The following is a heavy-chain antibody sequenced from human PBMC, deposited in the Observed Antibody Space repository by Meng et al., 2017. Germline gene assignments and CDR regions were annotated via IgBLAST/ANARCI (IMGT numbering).Heavy chain of an antibody. D-gene: IGHD3-3*01. J-gene: IGHJ6*02. CDR3: TTIQAGYDFWSGTYYYYGMDV. CDR2: IKSKTDGGTT. V-gene: IGHV3-15*01. Sequence: GSLRLSCAASGFTFSNAWMSWVRQAPGKGLEWVGRIKSKTDGGTTDYAAPVKGRFTISRDDSKNTLYLQMNSLKTEDTAVYYCTTIQAGYDFWSGTYYYYGMDVWGQGTTVTVSS. CDR1: GFTFSNAW.